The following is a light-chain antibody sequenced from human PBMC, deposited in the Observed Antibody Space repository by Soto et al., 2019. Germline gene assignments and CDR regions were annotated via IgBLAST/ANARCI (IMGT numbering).Light chain of an antibody. CDR1: QSISSN. CDR3: QMYNNWVGT. J-gene: IGKJ4*01. V-gene: IGKV3-15*01. Sequence: EIVMTQSPATLSVSPGERATLSCRANQSISSNLAWYQQKPGQAPRLLIYGAATRATGIPARFSGSRSGTDFTLTINSLQSEDFAVYYCQMYNNWVGTFGGGTKVEIK. CDR2: GAA.